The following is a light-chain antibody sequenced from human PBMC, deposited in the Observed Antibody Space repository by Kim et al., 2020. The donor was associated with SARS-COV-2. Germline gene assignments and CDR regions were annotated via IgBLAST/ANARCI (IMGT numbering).Light chain of an antibody. CDR3: QQSYITPFT. CDR2: AAS. J-gene: IGKJ3*01. V-gene: IGKV1-39*01. Sequence: DIQMTQSPSTLSASVGDRVTITCRTTQSISSHLNWYQQKPGRAPKLLISAASTLQGGVPSRFSDSGSETDFTLTISSLQPGDFATYVCQQSYITPFTFGRGTKVDSK. CDR1: QSISSH.